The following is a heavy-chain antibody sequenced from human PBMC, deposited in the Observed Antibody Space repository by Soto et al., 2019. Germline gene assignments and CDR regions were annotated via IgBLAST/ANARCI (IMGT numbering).Heavy chain of an antibody. CDR3: ARYVSSRYNNWIDP. CDR1: GFTFSSYG. V-gene: IGHV3-33*01. Sequence: QVQLVESGGGVVQPGRSLRLSCAASGFTFSSYGMHWVRQAPGKGLEWVAVIWYDGGEKYYADSAKGRFTISRDNSKNTLYLQMNSLSAEDTGVYYCARYVSSRYNNWIDPWGQGTLVTVSS. CDR2: IWYDGGEK. D-gene: IGHD6-13*01. J-gene: IGHJ5*02.